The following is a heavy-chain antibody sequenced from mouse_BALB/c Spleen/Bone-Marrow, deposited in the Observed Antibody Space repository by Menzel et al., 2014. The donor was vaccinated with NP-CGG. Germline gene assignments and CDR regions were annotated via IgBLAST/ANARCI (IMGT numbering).Heavy chain of an antibody. V-gene: IGHV5-9-2*01. J-gene: IGHJ2*01. Sequence: EVKLMESGGGLVKPGGSLKLSCAASGFTFSSYGMSWVRQTPEKRLEWVATISGGGSYTYYPDSVKGRFTISRDNAKNNLYLQMSCLRSEDTALYYCARQAGGSGYFDYWGQGTTLTVSS. CDR1: GFTFSSYG. D-gene: IGHD1-1*01. CDR3: ARQAGGSGYFDY. CDR2: ISGGGSYT.